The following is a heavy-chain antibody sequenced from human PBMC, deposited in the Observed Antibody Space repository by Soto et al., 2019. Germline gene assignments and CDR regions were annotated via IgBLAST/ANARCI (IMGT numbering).Heavy chain of an antibody. J-gene: IGHJ5*02. CDR3: ARDPRHCSGGSCYQSPPNWFDP. D-gene: IGHD2-15*01. CDR1: GGTFSSYA. CDR2: IIPIFGTA. V-gene: IGHV1-69*13. Sequence: ASVKVSCKASGGTFSSYAISWVRQAPGQGLEWMGGIIPIFGTANYAQKFQGRVTITADESTSTAYMELSSLRSEDTAVYYCARDPRHCSGGSCYQSPPNWFDPWGQGTLVTVSS.